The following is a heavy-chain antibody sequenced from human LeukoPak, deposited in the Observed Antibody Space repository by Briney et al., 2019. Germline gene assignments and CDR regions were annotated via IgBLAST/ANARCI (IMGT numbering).Heavy chain of an antibody. J-gene: IGHJ6*03. V-gene: IGHV3-7*01. D-gene: IGHD3-3*01. CDR1: GFTLISYS. Sequence: GGSLRLSCAATGFTLISYSMTWVRQAPGKGLEWVADIKQDGSEKLYVNSVRGRFTISRDNAKMSLFLQMNSLRAEDTAVYYCARDNGVVHGVYYMDVWGKGTTVTVS. CDR2: IKQDGSEK. CDR3: ARDNGVVHGVYYMDV.